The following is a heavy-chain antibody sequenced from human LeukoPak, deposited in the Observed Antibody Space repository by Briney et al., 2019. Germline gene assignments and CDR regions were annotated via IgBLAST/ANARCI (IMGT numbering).Heavy chain of an antibody. Sequence: GGSLRLSCAASGFTFSNYAMSWVRQAPGKGLEWVSAISGSGSSTYYADSVKGRFTISRDSSKNTLYLQMNSLRAEDTAVYYCAAGPGIAADYWGQGTLVTVSS. J-gene: IGHJ4*02. CDR2: ISGSGSST. CDR1: GFTFSNYA. V-gene: IGHV3-23*01. D-gene: IGHD6-13*01. CDR3: AAGPGIAADY.